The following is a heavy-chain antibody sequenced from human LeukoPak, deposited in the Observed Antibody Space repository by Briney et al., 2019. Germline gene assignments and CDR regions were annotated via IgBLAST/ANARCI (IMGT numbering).Heavy chain of an antibody. J-gene: IGHJ4*02. CDR1: GGSTSSGGNY. CDR2: IYYSGST. V-gene: IGHV4-31*03. D-gene: IGHD3-10*01. CDR3: ARGGAWTSSGSYYFDY. Sequence: SETLSLTCTVSGGSTSSGGNYWSWIRQHPGKGLEWIGYIYYSGSTNYNPSLKNRVTISVDTSKNQFSLKLSSVTAADTAVYFCARGGAWTSSGSYYFDYWGQGTLVTVSS.